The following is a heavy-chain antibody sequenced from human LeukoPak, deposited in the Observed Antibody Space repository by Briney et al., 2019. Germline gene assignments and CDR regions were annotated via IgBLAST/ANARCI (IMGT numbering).Heavy chain of an antibody. CDR3: AKASSGWYFDY. D-gene: IGHD6-19*01. CDR2: ISGSGGST. Sequence: GGSLRLSCTASGLTVSSNCMSWVRQAPGKGLEWVSAISGSGGSTYYADSVKGRFTISRDNSKNTLYLQMNSLRAEDTAVYYCAKASSGWYFDYWGQGTLVTVSS. V-gene: IGHV3-23*01. CDR1: GLTVSSNC. J-gene: IGHJ4*02.